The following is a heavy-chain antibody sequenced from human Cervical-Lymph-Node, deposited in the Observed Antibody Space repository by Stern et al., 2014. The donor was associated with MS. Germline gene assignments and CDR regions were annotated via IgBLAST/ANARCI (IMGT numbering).Heavy chain of an antibody. CDR2: LIPMCRAV. CDR3: VRSNYDGGNGFYHYAMDV. CDR1: GGTFSIYA. J-gene: IGHJ6*02. V-gene: IGHV1-69*01. D-gene: IGHD3-10*01. Sequence: QVQLVQSGAEVKKPGSSVTVSCKASGGTFSIYAISWVRQAPGQGLECMGGLIPMCRAVNFEQKLQGGVSITSDESTSTAYMELSNLRSEDTAVYFCVRSNYDGGNGFYHYAMDVWGQGTTVIVSS.